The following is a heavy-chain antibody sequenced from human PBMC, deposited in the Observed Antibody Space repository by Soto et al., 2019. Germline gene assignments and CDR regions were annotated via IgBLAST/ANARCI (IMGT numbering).Heavy chain of an antibody. CDR2: ISYDGSNK. CDR3: AKDQGGMVIGYYYYGMDV. D-gene: IGHD2-8*01. Sequence: ESGGGVVQPGRSLRLSCAASGFTFSSYGMHWVRQAPGKGLEWVAVISYDGSNKYYADSVKGRFTISRDNSKNTLYLQMNSLRAEDTAVYYCAKDQGGMVIGYYYYGMDVWGQGTTVTVSS. V-gene: IGHV3-30*18. J-gene: IGHJ6*02. CDR1: GFTFSSYG.